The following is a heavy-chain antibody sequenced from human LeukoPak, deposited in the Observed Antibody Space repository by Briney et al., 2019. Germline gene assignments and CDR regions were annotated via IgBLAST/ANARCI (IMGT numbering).Heavy chain of an antibody. V-gene: IGHV3-48*04. CDR2: ISSSGSTI. Sequence: GGSLRLSCAASGFTFSNYWMNWVRQAPGKGLEWVSYISSSGSTIYYADSVKGRFTISRDSAKNSLYLQMNSLRAEDAAVYYCARFLYDYVWGSLIDYWGQGTLVTVSS. CDR1: GFTFSNYW. J-gene: IGHJ4*02. CDR3: ARFLYDYVWGSLIDY. D-gene: IGHD3-16*01.